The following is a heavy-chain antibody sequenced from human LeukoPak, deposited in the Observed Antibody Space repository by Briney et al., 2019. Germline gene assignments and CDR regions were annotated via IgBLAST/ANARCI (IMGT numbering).Heavy chain of an antibody. CDR1: GGSISSYY. J-gene: IGHJ3*02. V-gene: IGHV4-39*01. Sequence: SETLSLTCTVSGGSISSYYWSWIRQPPGKGLEWIGSIYYSGRTYYNPSLKSRVTISVDTSKKQFSLKRSSVTAADTAVYYCARISPTTYYDYVWGSCDAFDIWGQGTMVTVSS. D-gene: IGHD3-16*01. CDR2: IYYSGRT. CDR3: ARISPTTYYDYVWGSCDAFDI.